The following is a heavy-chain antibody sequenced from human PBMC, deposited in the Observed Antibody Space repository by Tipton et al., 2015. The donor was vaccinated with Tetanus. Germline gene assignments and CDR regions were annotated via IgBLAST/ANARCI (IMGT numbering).Heavy chain of an antibody. CDR2: IYYTGNT. Sequence: TLSLTCTVSGGSINSGGYYWSWLRQHPGKGLEWIGYIYYTGNTYYNPSLKSRVTISVDTSNNQFTLRLISVTAADTAVYYCARDPGFGWFRDEYYLDSWGQGTQVTVSS. CDR1: GGSINSGGYY. V-gene: IGHV4-31*03. D-gene: IGHD3-9*01. J-gene: IGHJ4*02. CDR3: ARDPGFGWFRDEYYLDS.